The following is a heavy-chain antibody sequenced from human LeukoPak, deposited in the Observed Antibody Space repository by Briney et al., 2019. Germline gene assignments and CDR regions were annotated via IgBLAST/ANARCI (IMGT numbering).Heavy chain of an antibody. CDR3: ARDYGAMVRGSDAFDI. CDR1: GGSISSGGYY. V-gene: IGHV4-61*08. D-gene: IGHD3-10*01. CDR2: IYYSGGT. Sequence: PSETLSLTCTVSGGSISSGGYYWSWIRQPPGKGLEWIGYIYYSGGTKYNPSLKSRVTISVDTSKNQFSLKLSSVTAADTAVYYCARDYGAMVRGSDAFDIWGQGTMVTVSS. J-gene: IGHJ3*02.